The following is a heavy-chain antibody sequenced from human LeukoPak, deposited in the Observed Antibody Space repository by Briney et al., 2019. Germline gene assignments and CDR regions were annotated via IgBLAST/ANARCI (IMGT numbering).Heavy chain of an antibody. D-gene: IGHD3-10*01. J-gene: IGHJ4*02. Sequence: PSETLSLTCAVYGGSFSGYSWSWIRQPPGKGLEWIGEINHRGSTNYNPSLKSRVTISVDTSKNQFSLRLSSVTAADTAVYYCARLWLGELWGQGTLVTVSS. CDR2: INHRGST. CDR3: ARLWLGEL. CDR1: GGSFSGYS. V-gene: IGHV4-34*01.